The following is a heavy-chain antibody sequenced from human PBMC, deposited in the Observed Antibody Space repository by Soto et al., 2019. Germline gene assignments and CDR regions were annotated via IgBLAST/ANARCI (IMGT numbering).Heavy chain of an antibody. J-gene: IGHJ4*02. Sequence: EVQLVESGGGLVQPGGSLKLSCAASGFTFSGSAMHWVRQASGKGLEWVGRIRSKANSYATAYAASVKGRFTISRDDSKNTAYLQMNSLKTEDTAVYYCTRHSSSFYWGQGTLVTVSS. D-gene: IGHD6-6*01. CDR2: IRSKANSYAT. CDR1: GFTFSGSA. CDR3: TRHSSSFY. V-gene: IGHV3-73*02.